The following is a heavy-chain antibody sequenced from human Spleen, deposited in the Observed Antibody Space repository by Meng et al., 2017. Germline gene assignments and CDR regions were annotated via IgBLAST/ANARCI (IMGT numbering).Heavy chain of an antibody. CDR2: IYHSGST. CDR3: ASLIAAAGIGDAFDI. J-gene: IGHJ3*02. Sequence: SETLSLTCAVSGYSISSGYYWGWIRQPPGKGLEWIGSIYHSGSTYYNPSLKSRVTISVDTSKNQFSLKLSSATAADTAVYYCASLIAAAGIGDAFDIWGQGTMVTVSS. V-gene: IGHV4-38-2*01. CDR1: GYSISSGYY. D-gene: IGHD6-13*01.